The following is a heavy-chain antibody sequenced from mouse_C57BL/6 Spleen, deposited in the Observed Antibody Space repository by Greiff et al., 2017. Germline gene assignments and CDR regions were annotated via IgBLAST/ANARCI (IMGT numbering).Heavy chain of an antibody. D-gene: IGHD2-5*01. CDR2: ITPGSGGT. CDR3: ARGSNYLY. Sequence: VQLQESGAELVRPGTSVKVSCKASGYAFTNYLVEWVKQRPGQGLAWIGVITPGSGGTNYNEKFKGKATRTAHKSSRTAYMQLSSLTSEDSAVYFCARGSNYLYWGQGTTLTVSS. CDR1: GYAFTNYL. V-gene: IGHV1-54*01. J-gene: IGHJ2*01.